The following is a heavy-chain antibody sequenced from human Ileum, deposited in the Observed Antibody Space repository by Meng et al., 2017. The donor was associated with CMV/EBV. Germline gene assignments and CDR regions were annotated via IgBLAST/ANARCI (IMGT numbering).Heavy chain of an antibody. J-gene: IGHJ4*02. D-gene: IGHD2-2*01. CDR1: GGSFSGYY. Sequence: LTCAVYGGSFSGYYWSWIRQPPGKGLEWIGEINHSGSTNYNPSLKSRVTISVDTSKNQFSLKLSSVTAADTAVYYCASGGQYQLLSVYWGQGTLVTVSS. V-gene: IGHV4-34*01. CDR2: INHSGST. CDR3: ASGGQYQLLSVY.